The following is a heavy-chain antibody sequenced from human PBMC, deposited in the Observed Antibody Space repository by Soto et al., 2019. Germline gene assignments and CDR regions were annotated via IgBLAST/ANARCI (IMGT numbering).Heavy chain of an antibody. CDR3: ARRGAGYNYDY. Sequence: GESLKISCGASGYSFPGFWIGWVRQMPGKGLEWLGIIFPGDSDTRYSPSFQGQVTISVDKSISTAYLQWSSLKASDTAMYYCARRGAGYNYDYWGQGTLVAVSS. V-gene: IGHV5-51*01. CDR2: IFPGDSDT. J-gene: IGHJ4*02. CDR1: GYSFPGFW. D-gene: IGHD5-12*01.